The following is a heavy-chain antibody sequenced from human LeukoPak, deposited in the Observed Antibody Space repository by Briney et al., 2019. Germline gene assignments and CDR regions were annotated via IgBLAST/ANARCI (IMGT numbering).Heavy chain of an antibody. Sequence: GGSLRLSCAAAGFSFDDYAMYWVRQAPGKGLQWVSVISADGDSTYYADSVTGQFTISRDNSKNSLYLQMNSLRSEDTAFYYCAKDQAPYYYATTGYPDYWGQGTLVTVSS. J-gene: IGHJ4*02. CDR3: AKDQAPYYYATTGYPDY. CDR1: GFSFDDYA. CDR2: ISADGDST. D-gene: IGHD3-22*01. V-gene: IGHV3-43*02.